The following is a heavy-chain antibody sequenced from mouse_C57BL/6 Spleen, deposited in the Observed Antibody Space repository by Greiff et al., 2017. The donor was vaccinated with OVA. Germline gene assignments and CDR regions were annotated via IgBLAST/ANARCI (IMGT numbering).Heavy chain of an antibody. CDR2: ISDGGSYT. V-gene: IGHV5-4*01. Sequence: EVHLVESGGGLVKPGGSLKLSCAASGFTFSSYAMSWVRQTPEKRLEWVATISDGGSYTYYPDNVKGRFTISRDNAKNNLYLQMSHLKSEDTAMYYCARDFTTVVAKYFDVWGTGTTVTVSS. CDR3: ARDFTTVVAKYFDV. D-gene: IGHD1-1*01. CDR1: GFTFSSYA. J-gene: IGHJ1*03.